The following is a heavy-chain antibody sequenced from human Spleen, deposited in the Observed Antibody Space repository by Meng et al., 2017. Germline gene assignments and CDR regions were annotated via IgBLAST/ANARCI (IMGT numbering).Heavy chain of an antibody. V-gene: IGHV4-39*01. D-gene: IGHD3-22*01. CDR3: ARASYNYDSWFDP. CDR2: IYYNGNS. J-gene: IGHJ5*02. CDR1: GGSISSSRYY. Sequence: QLQLQESGPGLLKPSETLSLTCPVAGGSISSSRYYWVWIRQPPGKGLEWIGQIYYNGNSYYNPSLKSRVTMSVDTSRSQFSLKLKSVTAADTAVYYCARASYNYDSWFDPWGQGTLVTVSS.